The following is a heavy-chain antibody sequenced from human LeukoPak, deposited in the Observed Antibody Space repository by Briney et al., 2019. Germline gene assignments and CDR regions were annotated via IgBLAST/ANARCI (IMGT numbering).Heavy chain of an antibody. V-gene: IGHV1-2*06. CDR2: INPNSGGT. J-gene: IGHJ3*02. Sequence: ASVKVSCKASGGTFSSYAISWVRQAPGQGLEWMGRINPNSGGTNYAQKFQGRVTMTRDTSISTAYMELSRLRSDDTAVYYCAREYSSSWSERNAFDIWGQGTMVTVSS. CDR3: AREYSSSWSERNAFDI. D-gene: IGHD6-13*01. CDR1: GGTFSSYA.